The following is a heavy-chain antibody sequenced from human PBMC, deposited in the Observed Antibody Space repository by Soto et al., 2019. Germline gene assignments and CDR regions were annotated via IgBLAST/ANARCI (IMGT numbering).Heavy chain of an antibody. Sequence: ASVKVSYKASGYTFTSYYMHWVRQAPGQGLEWMGIINPSGGSTSYAQKFQGRVTMTRDTSTSTVYMELSSLRSEDTAVYYCARGGAARRREWGYFDYWGQGTLVTVSS. J-gene: IGHJ4*02. D-gene: IGHD6-6*01. V-gene: IGHV1-46*01. CDR2: INPSGGST. CDR3: ARGGAARRREWGYFDY. CDR1: GYTFTSYY.